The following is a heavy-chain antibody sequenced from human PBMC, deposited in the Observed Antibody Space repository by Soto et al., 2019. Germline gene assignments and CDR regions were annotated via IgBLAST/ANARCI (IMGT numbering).Heavy chain of an antibody. Sequence: GESLRISCKGSGYSFASHWVAWVRQMPEKGLEWIGTIYPGDSDTKYSSAFRGHVTISADTSVSTAYLQWRSLEATDSAIYYCARYSGSYWHYLDFWGQGTLVTVSS. CDR1: GYSFASHW. D-gene: IGHD1-26*01. J-gene: IGHJ4*02. V-gene: IGHV5-51*01. CDR3: ARYSGSYWHYLDF. CDR2: IYPGDSDT.